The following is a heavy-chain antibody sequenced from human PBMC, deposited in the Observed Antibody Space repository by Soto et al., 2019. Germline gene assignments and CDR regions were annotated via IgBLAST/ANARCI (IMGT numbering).Heavy chain of an antibody. V-gene: IGHV3-21*01. D-gene: IGHD3-10*01. CDR3: ARDTDFYGSGSYGP. J-gene: IGHJ5*02. Sequence: EVQLVESGGGLVKPGGSLRLSCAASGFTFSSYSMNWVRQAPGKGLEWVSSISSSSSYIYYADSVKGRFTISRDNAKNSLYLQMNSLRAEDTAVYYCARDTDFYGSGSYGPWGQGTLVTVSS. CDR1: GFTFSSYS. CDR2: ISSSSSYI.